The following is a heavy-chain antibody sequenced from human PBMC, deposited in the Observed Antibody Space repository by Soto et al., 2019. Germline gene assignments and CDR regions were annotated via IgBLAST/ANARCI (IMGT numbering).Heavy chain of an antibody. Sequence: ESGGGLVQPGRSLRLSCAASGFPFDDYAMHWVRQGPGKGLEWVSSISWNSGNLGYADSVKGRFTISRDNAKNSLYLQMNSLRGEDTALYYCAKGASTTVFAFNDYWGQGTLVTVSS. CDR3: AKGASTTVFAFNDY. J-gene: IGHJ4*02. CDR1: GFPFDDYA. V-gene: IGHV3-9*01. D-gene: IGHD4-17*01. CDR2: ISWNSGNL.